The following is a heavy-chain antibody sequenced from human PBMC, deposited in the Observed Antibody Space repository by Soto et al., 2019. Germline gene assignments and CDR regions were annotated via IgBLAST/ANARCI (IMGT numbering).Heavy chain of an antibody. CDR2: INSDGSST. CDR1: GFTFSSYW. CDR3: ARAGYSSSWYLYYYYYYGMDV. V-gene: IGHV3-74*01. Sequence: GGSLRLSCAASGFTFSSYWMHWVRQAPGKGLVWVSRINSDGSSTSYADSVKGRFTISRDNAKNTLYLQMNSLRAEDTAVYYCARAGYSSSWYLYYYYYYGMDVWGQGTTVTVSS. D-gene: IGHD6-13*01. J-gene: IGHJ6*02.